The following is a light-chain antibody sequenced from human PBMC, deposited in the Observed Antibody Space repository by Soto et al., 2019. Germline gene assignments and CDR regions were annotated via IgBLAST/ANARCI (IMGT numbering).Light chain of an antibody. CDR1: QGISSY. CDR3: QQYYSEPLT. Sequence: AIRMTQSPSSLSASTGDRVTITCRASQGISSYLAWYQQKPGKAPKLLIYAASTLQSGVPSRFSGSGSGTDFTLTISCLQSEDCATYYCQQYYSEPLTFGGGTKVEIK. V-gene: IGKV1-8*01. J-gene: IGKJ4*01. CDR2: AAS.